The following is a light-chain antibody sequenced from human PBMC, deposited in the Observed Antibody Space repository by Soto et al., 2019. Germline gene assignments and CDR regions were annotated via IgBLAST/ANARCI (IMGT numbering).Light chain of an antibody. CDR1: QSVSSS. CDR2: SAS. V-gene: IGKV3-15*01. J-gene: IGKJ1*01. Sequence: EIVMTQSPATLSVSPGERATLSCRASQSVSSSLAWYQQKPGQAPRLLIYSASTRATGIPTRFSGSGSGTEFTLTISSLQSEDFAVYYCQQYNNWPWTFGQGTKVDIK. CDR3: QQYNNWPWT.